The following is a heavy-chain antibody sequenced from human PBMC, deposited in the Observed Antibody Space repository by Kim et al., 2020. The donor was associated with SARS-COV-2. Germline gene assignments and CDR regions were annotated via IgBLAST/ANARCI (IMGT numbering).Heavy chain of an antibody. Sequence: SETLSLTCTVSGYSISSSYYWGWIRQPPGKGLEWIGSIYHSGSSYYNPSLKSRVTISVDTSKNQFSLKLSSVTAADTAVYYGARDAYRWLQLEGWFDPWG. CDR1: GYSISSSYY. D-gene: IGHD5-12*01. CDR3: ARDAYRWLQLEGWFDP. V-gene: IGHV4-38-2*02. CDR2: IYHSGSS. J-gene: IGHJ5*02.